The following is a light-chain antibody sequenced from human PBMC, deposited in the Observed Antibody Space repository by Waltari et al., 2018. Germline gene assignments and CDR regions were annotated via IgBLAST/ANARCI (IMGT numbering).Light chain of an antibody. Sequence: EIVLTQSPATLSLSPGERATLSCRASQSVNNYLAWYQQKPGQAPRLLLYGASNRATGIPARFSGSGSGTDFTLSISSLEPEDFAVYYCQQYSNWPLTFGGGTKVEI. CDR1: QSVNNY. CDR2: GAS. CDR3: QQYSNWPLT. J-gene: IGKJ4*02. V-gene: IGKV3-11*01.